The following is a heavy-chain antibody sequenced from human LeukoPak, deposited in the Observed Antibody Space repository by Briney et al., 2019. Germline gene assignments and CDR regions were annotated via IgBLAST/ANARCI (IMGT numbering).Heavy chain of an antibody. CDR2: INPSGGST. J-gene: IGHJ5*02. D-gene: IGHD3-10*01. V-gene: IGHV1-46*03. CDR1: GYTFTSYY. Sequence: ASVKVSCKASGYTFTSYYMHWVRQAPGQGLEWMGIINPSGGSTSYAQKFQGRVIMTRVTSTSTVCMELSSLRSEDTAVYYCAGVLGDAWFDPWGQGTLVTVSS. CDR3: AGVLGDAWFDP.